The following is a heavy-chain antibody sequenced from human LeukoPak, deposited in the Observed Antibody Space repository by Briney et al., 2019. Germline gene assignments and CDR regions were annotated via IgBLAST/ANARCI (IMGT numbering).Heavy chain of an antibody. D-gene: IGHD3-3*01. Sequence: ASVKVSCKASGGTFSGYAISWVRQAPGQGLEWMGGIIPIFGTANYAQKFQGRVTITADESTSTAYMELSSLRSEDTAVYYCARDGKITIFGVVTQIYYMDVWGKGTTVTVSS. CDR2: IIPIFGTA. V-gene: IGHV1-69*13. CDR1: GGTFSGYA. J-gene: IGHJ6*03. CDR3: ARDGKITIFGVVTQIYYMDV.